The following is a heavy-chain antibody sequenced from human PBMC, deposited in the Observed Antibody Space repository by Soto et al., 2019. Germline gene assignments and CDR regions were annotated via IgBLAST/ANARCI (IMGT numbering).Heavy chain of an antibody. V-gene: IGHV1-18*01. D-gene: IGHD3-16*01. Sequence: QVQLVQSGAEVKKPGASVTVSCKASGYTFTTYGVSWVRQAPGQGLEWLGWINGYNGNAKYAENLQGRVSMTTDTATTTAYMELRSLRSDSTAVYYCARLGDVPYDYYGMDVRGQGTTVTVSS. CDR1: GYTFTTYG. J-gene: IGHJ6*02. CDR3: ARLGDVPYDYYGMDV. CDR2: INGYNGNA.